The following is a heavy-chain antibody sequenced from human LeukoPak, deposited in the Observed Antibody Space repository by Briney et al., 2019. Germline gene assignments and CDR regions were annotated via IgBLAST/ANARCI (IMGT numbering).Heavy chain of an antibody. V-gene: IGHV1-69*05. CDR2: IIPIFGTA. CDR3: ARGRGRPGHFDY. D-gene: IGHD3-10*01. Sequence: SVKVSCKASGGTFSSYAISWVRQAPGQGLEWMGGIIPIFGTANYAQKFQGRVTITTDESTSTAYMELSSLRSEDTAVCYCARGRGRPGHFDYWGQGTLVTVSS. CDR1: GGTFSSYA. J-gene: IGHJ4*02.